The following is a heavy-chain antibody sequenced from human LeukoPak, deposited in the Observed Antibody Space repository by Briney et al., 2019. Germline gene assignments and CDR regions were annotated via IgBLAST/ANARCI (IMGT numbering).Heavy chain of an antibody. CDR2: ISSSSSSI. D-gene: IGHD6-13*01. J-gene: IGHJ4*02. Sequence: GGSLRLSCAASGFTFSSYSINWVRQAPGKGLEWVSSISSSSSSIYYADSVKGRFTISRDNAKNSLYLQMNSLRAEDTAVYYCARGHSSSWYYFDYWGQGTLVTVSS. CDR3: ARGHSSSWYYFDY. V-gene: IGHV3-21*01. CDR1: GFTFSSYS.